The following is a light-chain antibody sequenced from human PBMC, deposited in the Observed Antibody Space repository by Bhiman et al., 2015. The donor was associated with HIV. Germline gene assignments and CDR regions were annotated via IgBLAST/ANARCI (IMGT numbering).Light chain of an antibody. CDR1: KLGEKF. CDR3: QVWDSISDHRV. CDR2: FDT. Sequence: SYELAQPPSVSLSPGQTATITCSGDKLGEKFASWYQQKPGRAPVLVIYFDTDRPSGIPERFSGSNSGNAATLTISRVEAGDEADYFCQVWDSISDHRVFGGGTRLTVL. J-gene: IGLJ3*02. V-gene: IGLV3-1*01.